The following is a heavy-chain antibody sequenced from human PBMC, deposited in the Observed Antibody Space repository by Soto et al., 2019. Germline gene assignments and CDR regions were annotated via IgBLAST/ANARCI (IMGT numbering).Heavy chain of an antibody. CDR1: GFSLTTDDVG. J-gene: IGHJ4*02. D-gene: IGHD6-6*01. Sequence: SGPTLVNPTQTLTLTCTFSGFSLTTDDVGLGWIRQFPGKALDWLAVVYWDDDKRYSPSLKSRLTITKDTSKNQVFLTMSNMDPVDTATYYCAHTRYRISSFDYWGQGTLVTVS. CDR3: AHTRYRISSFDY. CDR2: VYWDDDK. V-gene: IGHV2-5*02.